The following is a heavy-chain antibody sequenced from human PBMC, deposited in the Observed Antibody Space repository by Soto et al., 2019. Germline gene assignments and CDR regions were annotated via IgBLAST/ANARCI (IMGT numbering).Heavy chain of an antibody. J-gene: IGHJ5*02. CDR3: ARDLFESYGDRGGFDP. CDR1: GGSFSGYY. CDR2: INHSGST. Sequence: SETLSLTCAVYGGSFSGYYWSWIRQPPGKGLEWIGEINHSGSTNYNPSLKSRVTISVDTSKNQFSLKLSSVTAADTAVYYCARDLFESYGDRGGFDPWGQGTLVTVSS. V-gene: IGHV4-34*01. D-gene: IGHD4-17*01.